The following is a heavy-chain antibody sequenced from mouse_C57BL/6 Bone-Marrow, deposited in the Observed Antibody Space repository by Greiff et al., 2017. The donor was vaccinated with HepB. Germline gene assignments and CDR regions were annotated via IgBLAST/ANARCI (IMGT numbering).Heavy chain of an antibody. CDR1: GYTFTSYW. CDR3: ARSCDYGGSTNYFDY. CDR2: IDPSDSYT. D-gene: IGHD2-4*01. Sequence: QVQLQQPGAELVMPGASVKLSCKASGYTFTSYWMHWVKQRPGQGLEWIGEIDPSDSYTNYNQKIKGKSTLTVDKSSSTAYMQLSSLTSEDSAVYYCARSCDYGGSTNYFDYWGQGTTLTVSS. J-gene: IGHJ2*01. V-gene: IGHV1-69*01.